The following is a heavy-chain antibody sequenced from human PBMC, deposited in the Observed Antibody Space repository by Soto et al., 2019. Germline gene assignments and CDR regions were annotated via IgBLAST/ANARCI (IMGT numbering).Heavy chain of an antibody. CDR1: GFTFSSYS. Sequence: PGGSLRLSCAASGFTFSSYSMNWVRQAPGKGLEWVSYISSSSSTIYYADSVKGRFTISRDNSKNTLYLQMNSLRAEDTAVYYCASGDYGDYFDYWGQGTLVTVSS. V-gene: IGHV3-48*01. J-gene: IGHJ4*02. D-gene: IGHD4-17*01. CDR2: ISSSSSTI. CDR3: ASGDYGDYFDY.